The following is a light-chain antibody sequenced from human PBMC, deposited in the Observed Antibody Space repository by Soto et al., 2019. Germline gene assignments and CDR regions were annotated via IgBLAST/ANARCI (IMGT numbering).Light chain of an antibody. V-gene: IGLV2-11*01. CDR3: AVWDDNLSGWV. J-gene: IGLJ3*02. Sequence: QSVLTQPRSVSGSPGQSVTISCTGTSSDVGAYNYVSWYQQHPGKAPKLMIYDVTKRPSGVPDRFSGSKSGNTASLTISGLQAEDEADYYCAVWDDNLSGWVFGGGTQLTVL. CDR2: DVT. CDR1: SSDVGAYNY.